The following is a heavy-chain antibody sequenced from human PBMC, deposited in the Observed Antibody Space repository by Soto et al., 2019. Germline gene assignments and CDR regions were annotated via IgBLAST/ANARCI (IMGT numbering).Heavy chain of an antibody. D-gene: IGHD2-2*01. CDR3: ARVPGYCSITCCYYYYYYGMDV. Sequence: SPTLSLTCAISGDSVSSNSAAWNWIRQSPSRGLEWLGRTYYRSKWYNDYAVSVKSRITINPDTSKNQFSLQLNSVTPEDTAVYYCARVPGYCSITCCYYYYYYGMDVWGPATTVTLSS. CDR1: GDSVSSNSAA. CDR2: TYYRSKWYN. J-gene: IGHJ6*02. V-gene: IGHV6-1*01.